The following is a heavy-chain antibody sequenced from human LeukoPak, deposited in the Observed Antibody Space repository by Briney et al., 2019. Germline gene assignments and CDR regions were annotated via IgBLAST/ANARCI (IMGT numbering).Heavy chain of an antibody. V-gene: IGHV3-33*01. CDR1: GFTFSSYG. J-gene: IGHJ4*02. Sequence: PGGSLRLSCAAPGFTFSSYGMHWVRQAPGKGLEWVAVIWYDGSNKYYADSVKGRFTISRDNSKNTLYLQMNSLRAEDTAVYYCARDAYCSSTSCYEIDYWGQGTLVTVSS. CDR3: ARDAYCSSTSCYEIDY. CDR2: IWYDGSNK. D-gene: IGHD2-2*01.